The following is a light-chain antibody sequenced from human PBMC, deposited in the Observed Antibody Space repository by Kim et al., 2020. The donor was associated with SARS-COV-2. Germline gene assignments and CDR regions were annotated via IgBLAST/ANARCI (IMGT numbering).Light chain of an antibody. CDR3: QQYHNFRWT. Sequence: SPGERATLPCRASHSVDSVYLAWYQQKPGQAPRLVMSATSRRATGTPDRFSGSGSGTDFTLTISGLEPEDFAVYYCQQYHNFRWTFGQGTKVDIK. CDR1: HSVDSVY. J-gene: IGKJ1*01. CDR2: ATS. V-gene: IGKV3-20*01.